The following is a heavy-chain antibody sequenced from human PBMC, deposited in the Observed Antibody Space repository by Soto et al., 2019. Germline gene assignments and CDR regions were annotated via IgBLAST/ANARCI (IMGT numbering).Heavy chain of an antibody. J-gene: IGHJ4*02. CDR2: LNPSGGGT. Sequence: GASVKVSCKASGYTFTSYDMHWVRQAPGQGLEWMGILNPSGGGTSYAQKFQGRVSMTRDTSTTTVYMELSSLSSEDTAVYYCARDSTLAYWGQGTLVTVSS. CDR3: ARDSTLAY. CDR1: GYTFTSYD. V-gene: IGHV1-46*01.